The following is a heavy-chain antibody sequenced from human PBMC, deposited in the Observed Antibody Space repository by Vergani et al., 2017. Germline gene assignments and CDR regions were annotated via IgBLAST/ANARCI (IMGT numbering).Heavy chain of an antibody. J-gene: IGHJ5*02. CDR3: ERRVGCAAVAGTGNWFDP. Sequence: QVQLQESGPGLVKPSETLSLTCTVSGGSLSRYHWSWSRQPPGKGVEWIGYIYYSGSTNYNPSLKSRVTISVDTTKNHFSLRLSSVTAADTAVYYCERRVGCAAVAGTGNWFDPWGQGTLVTVSS. V-gene: IGHV4-59*01. CDR2: IYYSGST. D-gene: IGHD6-19*01. CDR1: GGSLSRYH.